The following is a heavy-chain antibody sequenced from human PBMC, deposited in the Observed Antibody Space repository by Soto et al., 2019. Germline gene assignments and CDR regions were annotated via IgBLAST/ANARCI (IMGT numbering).Heavy chain of an antibody. J-gene: IGHJ5*02. CDR2: INYSGST. V-gene: IGHV4-31*03. CDR1: GGSISSGGYY. D-gene: IGHD3-3*02. CDR3: ASPKIAFYNWFDP. Sequence: PSETLSLTCTVSGGSISSGGYYWSWIRQHPGKGLEWIGYINYSGSTYYHPSLKSRVTISVDTSKNQFSLKLSSVTAADTAVYYCASPKIAFYNWFDPWGQGTLVTVSS.